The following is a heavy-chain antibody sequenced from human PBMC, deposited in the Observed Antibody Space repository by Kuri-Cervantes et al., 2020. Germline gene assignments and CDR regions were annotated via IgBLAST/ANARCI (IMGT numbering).Heavy chain of an antibody. V-gene: IGHV3-13*01. J-gene: IGHJ4*02. Sequence: GGSLRLSCAASGFTFSSYDMHWVRRATGKGLEWVSAIGTAGDTYYPGSVKGRFTISRENAKNSLYLQMNSLRAGDTAVYYCARRGYCSGGSCYGAYYFDYWGQGTLVTVSS. D-gene: IGHD2-15*01. CDR1: GFTFSSYD. CDR3: ARRGYCSGGSCYGAYYFDY. CDR2: IGTAGDT.